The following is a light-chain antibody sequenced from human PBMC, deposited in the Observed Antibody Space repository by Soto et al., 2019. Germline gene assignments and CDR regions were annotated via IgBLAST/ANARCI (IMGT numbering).Light chain of an antibody. J-gene: IGKJ4*01. V-gene: IGKV1-27*01. Sequence: DIQMTQSPSSLSASVGNRVTISCRAGQGISNYLAWYQQKPGKVPKLLIYSASTLQSGVPSRFSGSGSGTDFTLTITSLQPEDVATYFCQNYNSAPLTFGGGTTVEIK. CDR3: QNYNSAPLT. CDR2: SAS. CDR1: QGISNY.